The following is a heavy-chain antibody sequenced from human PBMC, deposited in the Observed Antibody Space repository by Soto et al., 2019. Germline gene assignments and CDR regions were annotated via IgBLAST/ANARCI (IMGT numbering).Heavy chain of an antibody. V-gene: IGHV4-34*01. CDR3: ASGYSYGSIDY. D-gene: IGHD5-18*01. CDR1: VGSFSGYY. CDR2: INHSGST. Sequence: SETLSLTCAVYVGSFSGYYWSWIRQPPGKGLEWIGEINHSGSTNYNPSLKSRVTISVDTSKNQFSLKLSSVTAADTAVYYCASGYSYGSIDYWGQGTLVTVSS. J-gene: IGHJ4*02.